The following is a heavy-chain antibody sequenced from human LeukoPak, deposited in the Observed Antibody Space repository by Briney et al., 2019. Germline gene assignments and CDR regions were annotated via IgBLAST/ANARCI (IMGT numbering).Heavy chain of an antibody. V-gene: IGHV3-30*02. CDR3: AKDPGASVPGFYMDV. D-gene: IGHD2-8*02. J-gene: IGHJ6*03. CDR1: GFTFRNYG. Sequence: TGGSLRLSCAASGFTFRNYGMHWVRQATGKGLEWVSFIRSDGNNKFYADSVKGRFTISRDNSKNMLYLQMDSLRPEDTAVFYCAKDPGASVPGFYMDVWGKGTTVTVSS. CDR2: IRSDGNNK.